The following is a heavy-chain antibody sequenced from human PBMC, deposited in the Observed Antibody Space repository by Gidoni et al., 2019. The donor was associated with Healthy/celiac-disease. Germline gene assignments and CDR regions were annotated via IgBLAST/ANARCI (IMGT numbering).Heavy chain of an antibody. CDR2: IKQDGSEK. J-gene: IGHJ4*02. CDR1: GFTFSSYW. Sequence: EVQLVESGGGLVQPGGSLRLSCAASGFTFSSYWMSWVRQAPGKGLEWVANIKQDGSEKYYVDSVKGRFTISRDNAKNSLYLQMNGLRAEDTAVYYCARRGSPSGYHTNYFDYWGQGTLVTVSS. V-gene: IGHV3-7*04. D-gene: IGHD3-3*01. CDR3: ARRGSPSGYHTNYFDY.